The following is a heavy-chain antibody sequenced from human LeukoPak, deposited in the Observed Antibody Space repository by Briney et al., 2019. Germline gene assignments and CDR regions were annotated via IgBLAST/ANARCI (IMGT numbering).Heavy chain of an antibody. J-gene: IGHJ4*02. CDR3: ARNKYGSGSYSPFDY. D-gene: IGHD3-10*01. CDR1: GGSISSGGYS. V-gene: IGHV4-30-2*01. CDR2: IYLSGST. Sequence: SERLSLTCAVSGGSISSGGYSWSWIRQPPGKGLEWIGYIYLSGSTYYNPSLKSRVTISVDRSKNQFSLKLSSVTAADTAVYYCARNKYGSGSYSPFDYWGQGTLV.